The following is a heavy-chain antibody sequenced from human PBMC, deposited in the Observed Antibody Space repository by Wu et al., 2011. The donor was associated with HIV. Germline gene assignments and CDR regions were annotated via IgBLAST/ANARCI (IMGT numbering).Heavy chain of an antibody. V-gene: IGHV1-18*01. J-gene: IGHJ6*02. Sequence: QVQLVQSGAEVKKPGASVKVSCKASGYTFTSYGLSWVRQAPGQGLEWMGWIRSYNGNKNYAEKFQGRVTMTTDTSTSTIYMELRSLRSDDTAVYYCARDGVNDWGWYLYYYSGMDVWGQGTTVTVSS. D-gene: IGHD7-27*01. CDR3: ARDGVNDWGWYLYYYSGMDV. CDR2: IRSYNGNK. CDR1: GYTFTSYG.